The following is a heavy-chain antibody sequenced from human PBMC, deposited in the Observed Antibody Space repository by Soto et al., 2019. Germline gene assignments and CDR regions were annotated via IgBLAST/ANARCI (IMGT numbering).Heavy chain of an antibody. CDR3: AGEFGWGSPNYDL. D-gene: IGHD3-10*01. V-gene: IGHV3-23*01. J-gene: IGHJ5*02. CDR1: GFTFRSYA. Sequence: EVPLLESGGGLVQPGGSLRLSCAASGFTFRSYAMSWVRQAPGKGLEWVSPFTGSGNTYYADSVKGRFTVSRDNSSNKRFLQMNSLRADDTAVDYCAGEFGWGSPNYDLWGLGTLVTVST. CDR2: FTGSGNT.